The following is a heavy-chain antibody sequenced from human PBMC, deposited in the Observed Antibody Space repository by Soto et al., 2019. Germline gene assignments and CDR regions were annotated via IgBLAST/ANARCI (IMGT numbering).Heavy chain of an antibody. CDR1: GFTFSSYG. CDR2: ISYDGSNK. CDR3: AKDGPYSGSYIGYFDY. D-gene: IGHD1-26*01. V-gene: IGHV3-30*18. Sequence: GGSLRLSCAASGFTFSSYGMHWVRQAPGKGLEWVAVISYDGSNKYYADSVKGRFTISRDNSKNTLYLQMNSLRAEDTAVYYCAKDGPYSGSYIGYFDYWGQGTLVTVSS. J-gene: IGHJ4*02.